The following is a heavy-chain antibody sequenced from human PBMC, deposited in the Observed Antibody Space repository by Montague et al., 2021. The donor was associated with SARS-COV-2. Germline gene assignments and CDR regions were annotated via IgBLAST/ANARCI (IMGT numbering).Heavy chain of an antibody. CDR1: GASISSGSYF. D-gene: IGHD3-16*01. Sequence: SETLSLTCTVSGASISSGSYFWAWIRQPPGKGLEWIGGMSHSGTSYYNLSLNTRATISVDTSRNQFSLRLTSVTAADTASYFCARRGVLDFYVSAGYEYIWWFDSWGQGILVTVSS. J-gene: IGHJ5*01. CDR2: MSHSGTS. CDR3: ARRGVLDFYVSAGYEYIWWFDS. V-gene: IGHV4-39*01.